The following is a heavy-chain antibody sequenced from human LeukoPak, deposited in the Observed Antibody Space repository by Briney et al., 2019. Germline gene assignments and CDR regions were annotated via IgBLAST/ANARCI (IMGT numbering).Heavy chain of an antibody. D-gene: IGHD3-22*01. CDR3: ARAPPNYYDSSGYYLFSYAFDI. Sequence: GRSLRLSCAASGFTFSSYAIHWVRQAPGKGLEWVAVISYDGSNKYYADSVKGRFTISRDNSKNTLYLQMNSLRAEDTAVYYCARAPPNYYDSSGYYLFSYAFDIWGQGTMVTVSS. J-gene: IGHJ3*02. V-gene: IGHV3-30-3*01. CDR1: GFTFSSYA. CDR2: ISYDGSNK.